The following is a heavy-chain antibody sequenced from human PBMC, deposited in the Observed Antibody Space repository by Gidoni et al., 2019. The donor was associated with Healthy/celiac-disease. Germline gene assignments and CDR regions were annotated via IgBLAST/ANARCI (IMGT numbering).Heavy chain of an antibody. D-gene: IGHD1-26*01. CDR2: ICSNDEK. CDR1: GFSLSNARMG. CDR3: ARMDGSDGGCDY. V-gene: IGHV2-26*01. J-gene: IGHJ4*02. Sequence: QVTLKESGPVLVIPTDTLPLTCTVSGFSLSNARMGVSWLRQPPGKALEWRAHICSNDEKSYSTSLKSRLTISKDTSKSRVVLTMTNMDPVDTATSYCARMDGSDGGCDYWGQGTLVTVSS.